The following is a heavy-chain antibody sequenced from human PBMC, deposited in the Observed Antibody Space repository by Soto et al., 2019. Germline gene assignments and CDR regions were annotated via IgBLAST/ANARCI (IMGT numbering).Heavy chain of an antibody. CDR1: GYTFTNYG. CDR2: ISAHNGNI. J-gene: IGHJ4*02. D-gene: IGHD2-21*02. Sequence: GASVKVSCKASGYTFTNYGIGWMRQAPGQGLEWMGWISAHNGNINYAQNFQGRITMTAEKSTSTAHMELRSLRSDDTAVYYCGRAYCGGDCYSVDYWGPGTLVTVSS. V-gene: IGHV1-18*01. CDR3: GRAYCGGDCYSVDY.